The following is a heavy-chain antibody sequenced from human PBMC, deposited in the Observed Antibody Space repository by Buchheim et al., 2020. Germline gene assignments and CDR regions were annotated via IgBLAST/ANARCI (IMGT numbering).Heavy chain of an antibody. D-gene: IGHD3-3*01. CDR3: ARGLPSQRTYYDFWSGYWHAFDI. CDR1: GGSISSYY. V-gene: IGHV4-59*01. J-gene: IGHJ3*02. Sequence: QVQLQESGPGLVKPSETLSLTCTVSGGSISSYYWSWIRQPPGKGLEWIGYIYYSGSTNYNPSLKSRVTLSVDTSKNQFSPKLSSVTAADTAVYYCARGLPSQRTYYDFWSGYWHAFDIWGQGT. CDR2: IYYSGST.